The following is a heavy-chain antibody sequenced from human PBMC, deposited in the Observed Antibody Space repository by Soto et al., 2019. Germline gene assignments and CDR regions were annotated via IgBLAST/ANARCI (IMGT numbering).Heavy chain of an antibody. V-gene: IGHV3-23*01. J-gene: IGHJ4*02. CDR3: AKDKALCAGSSYSD. CDR1: GFSFSNYD. CDR2: ISGCCSGVNT. D-gene: IGHD2-15*01. Sequence: EVHLLESGGGLVQPGGSLRLSCAASGFSFSNYDMSWVRQAPGKGLEWVSGISGCCSGVNTYYADSVKGRFTISRDNSKKSRYLQLNSLGAEATAIYYCAKDKALCAGSSYSDWGQGTLLTVSS.